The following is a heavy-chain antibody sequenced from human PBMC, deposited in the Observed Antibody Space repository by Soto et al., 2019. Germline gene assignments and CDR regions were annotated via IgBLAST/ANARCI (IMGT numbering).Heavy chain of an antibody. CDR3: AREGSYGWYDC. CDR1: GYTFSSHG. Sequence: QVQPVPSGAEVRKPGASVKVSCKASGYTFSSHGIIWVRQAPGQGLEGMGWISGYNGNAKYAQRFQGRVTMTTDTSTSTVYMDLRSLGSDDSAVYYCAREGSYGWYDCWGQGTLGSVGS. V-gene: IGHV1-18*01. J-gene: IGHJ5*01. D-gene: IGHD2-15*01. CDR2: ISGYNGNA.